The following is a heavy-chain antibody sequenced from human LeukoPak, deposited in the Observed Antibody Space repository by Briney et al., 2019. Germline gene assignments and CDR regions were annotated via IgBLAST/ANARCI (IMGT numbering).Heavy chain of an antibody. Sequence: SVKVSCKAYGGTFSSYAISWVRQAPGQGLEWMGGIIPIFGTANYAQKFQGRVTITTDESTSTAYMELSSLRSEDTAVYYCARIGSTSFEEGYFDYWGQGTLVTVSS. V-gene: IGHV1-69*05. J-gene: IGHJ4*02. CDR3: ARIGSTSFEEGYFDY. CDR2: IIPIFGTA. D-gene: IGHD2-2*01. CDR1: GGTFSSYA.